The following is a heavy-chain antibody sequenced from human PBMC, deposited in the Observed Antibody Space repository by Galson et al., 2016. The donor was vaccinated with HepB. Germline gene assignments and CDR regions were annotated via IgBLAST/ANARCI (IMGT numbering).Heavy chain of an antibody. Sequence: SLRLSCAGSGFALSSSEMSWVRQAPGKGLEWISFIRSSGTSTYYADSVKGRFAMSRDIAKNSVGLQMNSLRVEDTAVYYCAVTTSGTYGDAFDLWGQGTNVIVSS. CDR1: GFALSSSE. V-gene: IGHV3-48*03. D-gene: IGHD2-2*01. CDR3: AVTTSGTYGDAFDL. CDR2: IRSSGTST. J-gene: IGHJ3*01.